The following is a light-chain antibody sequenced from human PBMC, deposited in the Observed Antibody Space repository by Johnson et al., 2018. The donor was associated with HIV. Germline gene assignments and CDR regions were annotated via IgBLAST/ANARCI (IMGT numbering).Light chain of an antibody. J-gene: IGLJ1*01. V-gene: IGLV1-51*01. CDR1: TSNIGNNY. CDR3: GTWDNSLSNGGV. Sequence: QSVLTQPPSVSAAPGQKVTISCSGSTSNIGNNYVSWYQQLPGTAPKLLIYDNNKRPSGIPDRFSGSKSGTSATLGITGLQTGDEADYYCGTWDNSLSNGGVFGTGTTVSVL. CDR2: DNN.